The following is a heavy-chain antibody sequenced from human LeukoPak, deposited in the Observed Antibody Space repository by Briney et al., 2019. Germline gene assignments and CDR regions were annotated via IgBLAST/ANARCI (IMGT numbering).Heavy chain of an antibody. Sequence: ASVKVSCKAPGYTFTSYGISWVRQAPGQGLEWMGWISAYNGNTNYAQKLQGRVTMTTDTSTSTAYMELRSLRSDDTAVYYCARAVPTVVTPDKYYFDYWGQGTLVTVSS. V-gene: IGHV1-18*01. J-gene: IGHJ4*02. CDR1: GYTFTSYG. CDR2: ISAYNGNT. CDR3: ARAVPTVVTPDKYYFDY. D-gene: IGHD4-23*01.